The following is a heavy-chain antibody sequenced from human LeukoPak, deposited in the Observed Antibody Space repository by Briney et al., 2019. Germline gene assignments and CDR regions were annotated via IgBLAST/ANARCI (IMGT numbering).Heavy chain of an antibody. V-gene: IGHV4-38-2*02. CDR1: GYSISSGYY. D-gene: IGHD4-11*01. Sequence: PSETLSLTCTVSGYSISSGYYWGWIRQPPGKGLEWIGSIYHSGSTYYNPSLKSRVTISVDTSKNQFSLKLSSVTAADTAVYYCARASYSNYGQVYCWGQGTLVTVSS. CDR2: IYHSGST. J-gene: IGHJ4*02. CDR3: ARASYSNYGQVYC.